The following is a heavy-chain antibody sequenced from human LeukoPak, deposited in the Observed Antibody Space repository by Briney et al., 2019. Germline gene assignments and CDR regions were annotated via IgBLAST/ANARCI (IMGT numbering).Heavy chain of an antibody. Sequence: GSSLRLSCAASGFTFSSYGMHWVRQAPGKGLEWVAVISYDGSNKYYADSVKGRFTISRDNSKNTLYLQMNSLRAEDTAVYYCAKGRVGSGWYRFDYWGQGTLVAVSS. CDR1: GFTFSSYG. V-gene: IGHV3-30*18. J-gene: IGHJ4*02. CDR3: AKGRVGSGWYRFDY. D-gene: IGHD6-19*01. CDR2: ISYDGSNK.